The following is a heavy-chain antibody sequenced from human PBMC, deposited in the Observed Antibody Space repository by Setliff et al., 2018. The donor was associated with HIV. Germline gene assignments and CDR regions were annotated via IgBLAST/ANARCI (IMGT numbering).Heavy chain of an antibody. CDR1: GFTFTIYS. D-gene: IGHD6-13*01. J-gene: IGHJ4*02. V-gene: IGHV3-21*01. CDR3: ARLQLVPITFDY. Sequence: GGSLRLSCAASGFTFTIYSMNWVRQAPGKGLEWVSSISSGGGYIYYADSVKGRFTISRDSTKNSLYLQMNSLRAEDTAVYYCARLQLVPITFDYWGRGALVTVSS. CDR2: ISSGGGYI.